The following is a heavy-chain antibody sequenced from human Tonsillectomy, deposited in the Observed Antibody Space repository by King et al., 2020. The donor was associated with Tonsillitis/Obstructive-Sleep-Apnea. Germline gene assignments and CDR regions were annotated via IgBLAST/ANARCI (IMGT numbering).Heavy chain of an antibody. CDR2: IYYSGST. J-gene: IGHJ3*02. Sequence: QLQESGPGLVKPSETLSLTCTVSGGSISSYYWSWIRQPPGKGLEWIGYIYYSGSTNYNHSLKSRVTISVDTSKNQCSLKLSSVTAADTAVYYCARRFPYRHAFDIWGQGTMVSVSS. CDR1: GGSISSYY. CDR3: ARRFPYRHAFDI. V-gene: IGHV4-59*08.